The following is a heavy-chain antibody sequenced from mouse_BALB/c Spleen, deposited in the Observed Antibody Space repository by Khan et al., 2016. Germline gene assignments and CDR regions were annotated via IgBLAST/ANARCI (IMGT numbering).Heavy chain of an antibody. CDR1: GYTFTNYG. CDR3: AAYYRDAMDY. V-gene: IGHV9-3-1*01. D-gene: IGHD2-14*01. Sequence: QVQLKQSGPELKKPGETVKISCKASGYTFTNYGMNWVKQAPGKGLKWMGWINTYTGEPTYADDFKGRFAFSLETSASTAYLQINNLKNEDTATSFCAAYYRDAMDYWGQGTSVTVSS. J-gene: IGHJ4*01. CDR2: INTYTGEP.